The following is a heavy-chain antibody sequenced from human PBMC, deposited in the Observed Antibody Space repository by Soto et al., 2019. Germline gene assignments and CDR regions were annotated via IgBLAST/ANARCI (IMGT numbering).Heavy chain of an antibody. CDR2: IYYSGST. V-gene: IGHV4-59*01. CDR1: GGSISSYY. CDR3: ARRYGTTFDF. Sequence: SETLSLTCTVSGGSISSYYWSWFRQPPGKGLEWIGYIYYSGSTNYNPSLKSRVTISVDTSKNQFSLKLSSVTAADTAVYYCARRYGTTFDFWGQGTLVTVSS. J-gene: IGHJ4*02. D-gene: IGHD1-7*01.